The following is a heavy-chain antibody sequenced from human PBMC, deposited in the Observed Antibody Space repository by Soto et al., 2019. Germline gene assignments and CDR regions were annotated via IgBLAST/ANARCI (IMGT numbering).Heavy chain of an antibody. D-gene: IGHD7-27*01. CDR3: AKDLAPTGGTLDY. J-gene: IGHJ4*02. Sequence: GGSLRLSCAASGLTFSSYGMHWVRQAPGKGLEWVAVISYDGSNKYYADSVKGRSTISRDNSKNTLYLQMNSLRAEDTAVYYCAKDLAPTGGTLDYWGQGTLVTVSS. CDR1: GLTFSSYG. V-gene: IGHV3-30*18. CDR2: ISYDGSNK.